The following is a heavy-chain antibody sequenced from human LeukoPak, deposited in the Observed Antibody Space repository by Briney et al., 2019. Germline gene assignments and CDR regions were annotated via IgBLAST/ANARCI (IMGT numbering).Heavy chain of an antibody. CDR2: INPNSGGT. CDR3: ARDGGYCSGGSCGLWFDP. D-gene: IGHD2-15*01. CDR1: GYTFTDYY. Sequence: GASVKVSCKASGYTFTDYYIHWVRQAPGQGLEWMGWINPNSGGTNYAQKFQGWVTMTRDTSISTAYMELSRLRSDDTAVYYCARDGGYCSGGSCGLWFDPWGQGTLVTVSS. J-gene: IGHJ5*02. V-gene: IGHV1-2*04.